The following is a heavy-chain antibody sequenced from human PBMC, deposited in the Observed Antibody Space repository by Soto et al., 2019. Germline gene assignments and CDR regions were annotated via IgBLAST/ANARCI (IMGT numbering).Heavy chain of an antibody. Sequence: QVQLVQSGAEVKKPGSSVKVSCKASGGTFSSYAISWVRQAPGQGLEWMGGIIPIFGTANYAQKFQGRVTLTGGETKSTRDKGQGSVGQGDRGVFFWAGGGGGRVEGDYWGQGTLVTVSS. V-gene: IGHV1-69*01. D-gene: IGHD3-16*01. CDR3: AGGGGGRVEGDY. J-gene: IGHJ4*02. CDR2: IIPIFGTA. CDR1: GGTFSSYA.